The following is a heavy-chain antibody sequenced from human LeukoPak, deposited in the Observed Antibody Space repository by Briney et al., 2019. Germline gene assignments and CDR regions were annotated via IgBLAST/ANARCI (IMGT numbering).Heavy chain of an antibody. V-gene: IGHV1-69*06. CDR2: IIPIFGTA. CDR1: GYTFSSYA. D-gene: IGHD6-6*01. CDR3: ARSQLGDAFDI. J-gene: IGHJ3*02. Sequence: ASVKVSCKASGYTFSSYAISWVRQAPGQGLEWMGGIIPIFGTANYAQKFQGRVTITADKSTSTAYMELSSLRSEDMAVYYCARSQLGDAFDIWGQGTMVTVSS.